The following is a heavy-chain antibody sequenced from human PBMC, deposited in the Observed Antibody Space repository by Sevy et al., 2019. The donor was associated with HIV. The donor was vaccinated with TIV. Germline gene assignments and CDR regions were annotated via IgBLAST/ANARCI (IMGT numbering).Heavy chain of an antibody. J-gene: IGHJ6*02. Sequence: SETLSLTCTVSGGSISSYYWNWIRQSPGKGLEWIGYIYYTGSTNYNPSLKSRVTISVDTSKNQFSLKLTSVTAADTAVYHCARELISGRYYGMDVWGQGTTVTVSS. CDR2: IYYTGST. CDR3: ARELISGRYYGMDV. V-gene: IGHV4-59*01. CDR1: GGSISSYY. D-gene: IGHD6-19*01.